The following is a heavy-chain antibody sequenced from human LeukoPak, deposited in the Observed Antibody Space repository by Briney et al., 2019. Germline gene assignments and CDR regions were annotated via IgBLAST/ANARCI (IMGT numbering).Heavy chain of an antibody. Sequence: GGSLRLSCAASGFTFSSYGMHWVRQAPGKGLEWVAVIWYDGSNKYYADSVKGRFTISRDNSKNTLYLQMNSLRGEDTAVYFCPRRGIQLWYADYWGQGTLVTVS. D-gene: IGHD5-18*01. CDR3: PRRGIQLWYADY. CDR1: GFTFSSYG. J-gene: IGHJ4*02. V-gene: IGHV3-33*01. CDR2: IWYDGSNK.